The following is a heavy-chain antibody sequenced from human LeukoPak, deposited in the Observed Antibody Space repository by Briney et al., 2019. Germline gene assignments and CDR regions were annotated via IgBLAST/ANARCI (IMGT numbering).Heavy chain of an antibody. J-gene: IGHJ4*02. CDR2: ISWNSGSI. CDR1: GFTFDDYA. Sequence: GGSLRLSCAASGFTFDDYAMHWVRQAPGKGLEWVSGISWNSGSIGYADSVKGRFTISRDNAKNSLYLQMSSLRAEDTALYYCAKAPGSSIAASYYFDYWGQGTLVTVSS. V-gene: IGHV3-9*01. CDR3: AKAPGSSIAASYYFDY. D-gene: IGHD6-6*01.